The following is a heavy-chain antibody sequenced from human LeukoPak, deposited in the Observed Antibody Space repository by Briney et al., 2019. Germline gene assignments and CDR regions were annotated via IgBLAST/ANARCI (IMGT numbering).Heavy chain of an antibody. V-gene: IGHV1-18*01. Sequence: ASVKVSCKASGYTFTSHGISWVRQAPGQGLEWLGWMSVYNGNTNYAQKLQGRVAMTIDTSTSTAYMELRSLRSDDTVLYYCARGPRDPSGYFDYWGQGTLVTVSS. CDR2: MSVYNGNT. CDR3: ARGPRDPSGYFDY. J-gene: IGHJ4*02. D-gene: IGHD6-25*01. CDR1: GYTFTSHG.